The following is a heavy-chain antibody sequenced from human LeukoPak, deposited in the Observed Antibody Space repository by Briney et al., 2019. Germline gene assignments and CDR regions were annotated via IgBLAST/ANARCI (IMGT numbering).Heavy chain of an antibody. D-gene: IGHD4/OR15-4a*01. CDR3: AAIVLASSGY. Sequence: GGSLRLSCTASGFTFGDYAMNWFRQAPGKGLEWVSDISGSGDSTDYADSVKGRLTISRNNSNNTLYLQMNSLRAEDTAIYYCAAIVLASSGYWGQGTLVTVSS. V-gene: IGHV3-23*01. CDR2: ISGSGDST. CDR1: GFTFGDYA. J-gene: IGHJ4*02.